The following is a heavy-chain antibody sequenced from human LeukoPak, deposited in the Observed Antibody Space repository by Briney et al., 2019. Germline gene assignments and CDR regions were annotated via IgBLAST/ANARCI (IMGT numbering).Heavy chain of an antibody. D-gene: IGHD7-27*01. J-gene: IGHJ4*02. CDR3: ARTRLATGEGYLDY. CDR1: GYTFTGYY. V-gene: IGHV1-2*02. Sequence: ASVKVSCKASGYTFTGYYIHWVRQAPGQGLEWMGWINPNSGGTNYGQKFQGRVTMTRDTSINIAYMELSRLRSDDTAVYYCARTRLATGEGYLDYWGQGTLVTVSS. CDR2: INPNSGGT.